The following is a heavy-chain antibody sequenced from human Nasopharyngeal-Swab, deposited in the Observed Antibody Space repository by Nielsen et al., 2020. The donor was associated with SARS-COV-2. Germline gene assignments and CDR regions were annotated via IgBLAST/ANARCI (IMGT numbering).Heavy chain of an antibody. Sequence: GESLKISCAASGFTFSTYAMSWVRQAPGKGLEWVSDISDSGGTTYYADSVKGRFTISRDNSKNTLYLQMTSLKSEDTAVYYCARGFRGFSDWGQGTLVTVSS. J-gene: IGHJ4*02. V-gene: IGHV3-23*01. CDR1: GFTFSTYA. CDR3: ARGFRGFSD. CDR2: ISDSGGTT. D-gene: IGHD3-3*01.